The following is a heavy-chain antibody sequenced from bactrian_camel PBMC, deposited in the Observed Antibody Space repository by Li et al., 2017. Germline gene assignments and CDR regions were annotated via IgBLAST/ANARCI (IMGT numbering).Heavy chain of an antibody. V-gene: IGHV3S9*01. Sequence: VQLVESGGGSVQAGGSLSISCTAPDSIWQTCGMDWYRQVAGKSHEWVASIDVDGSITYHTAVKGRFTISEDKDKNTIYLQMTSLKPEDTAEYSCAAETKSFVLGGSCLTDMGDFNYWGQGTQVTVS. CDR3: AAETKSFVLGGSCLTDMGDFNY. CDR2: IDVDGSI. J-gene: IGHJ6*01. CDR1: DSIWQTCG. D-gene: IGHD6*01.